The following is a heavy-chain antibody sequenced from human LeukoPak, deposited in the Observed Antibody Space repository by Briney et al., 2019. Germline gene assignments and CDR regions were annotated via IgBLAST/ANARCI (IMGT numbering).Heavy chain of an antibody. D-gene: IGHD4-17*01. CDR3: ARAGLYGGGY. CDR2: INTDGGNV. J-gene: IGHJ4*02. V-gene: IGHV3-74*01. CDR1: GLTLSAYW. Sequence: PGGSLRLSCTASGLTLSAYWMHWVRQAPGKGLEWVSRINTDGGNVDYADSVKGRFTVSRDNAKNTLYLQMNSLRADDTAVYFCARAGLYGGGYWGQGTLVTVSS.